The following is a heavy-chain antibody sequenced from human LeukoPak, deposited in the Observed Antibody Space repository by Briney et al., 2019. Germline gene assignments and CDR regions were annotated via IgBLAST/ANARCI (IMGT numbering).Heavy chain of an antibody. Sequence: PGRSLRLSCAGSGFTFSSYEMNRVRQAPGKGLEWVSYISSSGRAIYYADSVKGRFTVSRDNAKNSLYLQMNSLRAEDTAVYYCARCPRWAHFDYWGQGTLVTVSS. CDR3: ARCPRWAHFDY. V-gene: IGHV3-48*03. D-gene: IGHD4-23*01. CDR1: GFTFSSYE. CDR2: ISSSGRAI. J-gene: IGHJ4*02.